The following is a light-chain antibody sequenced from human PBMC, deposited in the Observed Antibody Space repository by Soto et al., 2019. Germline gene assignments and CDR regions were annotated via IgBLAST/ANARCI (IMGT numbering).Light chain of an antibody. Sequence: QSVLTQPPSVSGAPGQRVTISCTGSSSNIGAGYDVHWYQQLPGTAPKLLIYGNSNRPSGVPDRFSGSKSGTSASLAITGLQAEDEADYYYQSYDSSLSGHNYVFGTGTKLTVL. CDR2: GNS. CDR3: QSYDSSLSGHNYV. CDR1: SSNIGAGYD. J-gene: IGLJ1*01. V-gene: IGLV1-40*01.